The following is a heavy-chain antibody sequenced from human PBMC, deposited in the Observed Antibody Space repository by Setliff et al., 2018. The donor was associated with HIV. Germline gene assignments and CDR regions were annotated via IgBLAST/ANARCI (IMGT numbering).Heavy chain of an antibody. Sequence: SETLSLTCAVHGGSFSGYYWTWIRQPPGKGLEWIGEIKHSGSTNYNPSLKSRVTISVDTSKNQFSLKLSSVTAADTAVYYCARDLGLYSSSWARFDAFDIWGQGTMVTVSS. J-gene: IGHJ3*02. CDR3: ARDLGLYSSSWARFDAFDI. D-gene: IGHD6-13*01. CDR1: GGSFSGYY. V-gene: IGHV4-34*01. CDR2: IKHSGST.